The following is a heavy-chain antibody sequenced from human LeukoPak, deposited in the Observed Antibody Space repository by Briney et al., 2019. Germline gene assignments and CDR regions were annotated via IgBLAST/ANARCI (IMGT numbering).Heavy chain of an antibody. J-gene: IGHJ4*02. V-gene: IGHV3-33*01. CDR2: IWYDGSNK. D-gene: IGHD6-19*01. CDR1: GLTFSSYG. Sequence: PGRSLRLSCAASGLTFSSYGMHWVRQAPGKGLDWVAVIWYDGSNKYYADSVKGRFTISRDNSKNTLYLQMNSLRAEDTAVYYCAREARIAVAGTLDYWGQGTLVTVSS. CDR3: AREARIAVAGTLDY.